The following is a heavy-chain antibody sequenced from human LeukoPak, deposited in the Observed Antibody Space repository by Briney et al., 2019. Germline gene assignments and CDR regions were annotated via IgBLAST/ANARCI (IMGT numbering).Heavy chain of an antibody. D-gene: IGHD6-13*01. Sequence: ASVKVSCKASGGTFSSYAISWVRQAPGQGLEWMGGIIPIFGTANYAQKFQGRVTITTDESTSTAYMELSSLRSEDTAVYYCARDHSYSSSCVRRDCNWSDPWGQGTLVTVSS. CDR2: IIPIFGTA. J-gene: IGHJ5*02. CDR1: GGTFSSYA. CDR3: ARDHSYSSSCVRRDCNWSDP. V-gene: IGHV1-69*05.